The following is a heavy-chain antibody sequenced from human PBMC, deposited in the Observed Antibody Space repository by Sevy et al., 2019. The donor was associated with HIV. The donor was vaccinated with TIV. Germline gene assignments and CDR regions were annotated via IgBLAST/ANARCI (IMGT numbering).Heavy chain of an antibody. J-gene: IGHJ4*01. CDR1: GFTFNKYW. V-gene: IGHV3-7*01. CDR2: IKQDESET. Sequence: GGSLRLSCAASGFTFNKYWMSWVRQTPEKGLEWVATIKQDESETYYMDSVKGRFVISRDNGKNSVSLQMNGLRVEDTALYYCAREVGGFYWRPYYFDSWGHGTLVTVSS. D-gene: IGHD3-3*01. CDR3: AREVGGFYWRPYYFDS.